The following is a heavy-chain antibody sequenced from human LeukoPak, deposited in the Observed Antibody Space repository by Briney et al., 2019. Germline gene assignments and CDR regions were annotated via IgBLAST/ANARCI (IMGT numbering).Heavy chain of an antibody. CDR3: ARAGSSWYSPFDY. Sequence: PGGSLRLSCAASGFTSSSYGMHWVRQAPGKGLEWVAVIWYDGSNKYYADSVKGRFTISRDNSKNTLYLQMNSLRAEDTAVYYCARAGSSWYSPFDYWGQGTLVTVSS. CDR2: IWYDGSNK. CDR1: GFTSSSYG. D-gene: IGHD6-13*01. J-gene: IGHJ4*02. V-gene: IGHV3-33*01.